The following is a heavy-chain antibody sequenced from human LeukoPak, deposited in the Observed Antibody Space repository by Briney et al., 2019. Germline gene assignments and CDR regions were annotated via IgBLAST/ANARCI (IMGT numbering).Heavy chain of an antibody. V-gene: IGHV3-66*02. CDR2: IYSGGST. Sequence: GGSLRLSCAASGFTVSSNYMSWVRQAPGKGLEWVSVIYSGGSTYYADSVKGRFTISRDNSKNTLELQMNSLRAEDTAVYYCVPVTRYYFDYWGQGTLVTVSS. CDR3: VPVTRYYFDY. CDR1: GFTVSSNY. D-gene: IGHD4-17*01. J-gene: IGHJ4*02.